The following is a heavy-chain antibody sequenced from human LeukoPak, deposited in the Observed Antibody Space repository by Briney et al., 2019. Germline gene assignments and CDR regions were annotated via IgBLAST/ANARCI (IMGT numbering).Heavy chain of an antibody. Sequence: PSETLSLTCTDSGGSISSYYWSWIRQPPGKGLEWIGYIYYSGSTNYNPSLKSRVTISVDTSKNQFSLKLSSVTAADTAVYYCARVYGSGWFIDYWGQGTLATVSS. J-gene: IGHJ4*02. V-gene: IGHV4-59*01. D-gene: IGHD6-19*01. CDR2: IYYSGST. CDR3: ARVYGSGWFIDY. CDR1: GGSISSYY.